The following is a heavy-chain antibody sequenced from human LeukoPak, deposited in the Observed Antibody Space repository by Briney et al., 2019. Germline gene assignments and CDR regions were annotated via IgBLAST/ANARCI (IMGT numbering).Heavy chain of an antibody. J-gene: IGHJ4*02. V-gene: IGHV4-39*07. CDR1: GGSVSSGSYY. D-gene: IGHD4/OR15-4a*01. Sequence: KPSETLSLTCTVSGGSVSSGSYYCGWIRQPPGKGLEWIGSIYYSGSTDYNASLKSRVTISGDTSKNQFSLKLTSVTAADTAVYYCARTIKTGDYGRGYFDYWGQGTLVTVSS. CDR2: IYYSGST. CDR3: ARTIKTGDYGRGYFDY.